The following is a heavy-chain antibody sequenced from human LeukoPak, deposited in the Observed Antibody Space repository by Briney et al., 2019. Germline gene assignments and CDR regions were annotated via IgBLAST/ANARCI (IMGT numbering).Heavy chain of an antibody. D-gene: IGHD3-10*01. J-gene: IGHJ3*02. CDR3: MVREIGHAFDI. CDR2: IYYSGST. CDR1: GGSISSYY. Sequence: SETLSLTCTVSGGSISSYYWSWIRQPPGKGLEWIGYIYYSGSTNYNPSLKSRVTISVDTSKNQFSLKLSSVTAADTAVYYCMVREIGHAFDIWGQGTMVTVSS. V-gene: IGHV4-59*01.